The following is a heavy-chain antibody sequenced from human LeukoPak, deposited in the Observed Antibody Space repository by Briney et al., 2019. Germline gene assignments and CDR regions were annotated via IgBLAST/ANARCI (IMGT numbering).Heavy chain of an antibody. CDR1: EFTFTSYE. CDR3: ARGRSIAARYDAFDI. V-gene: IGHV3-48*03. D-gene: IGHD6-6*01. J-gene: IGHJ3*02. CDR2: ISSSGNTI. Sequence: GGSLRLSCAASEFTFTSYELNWVRQAPGKGLEWVSYISSSGNTISYADSVKGRFTISRDNAKNSLYLQVINLRAGDSSVYYCARGRSIAARYDAFDIWGQGTMVTVSS.